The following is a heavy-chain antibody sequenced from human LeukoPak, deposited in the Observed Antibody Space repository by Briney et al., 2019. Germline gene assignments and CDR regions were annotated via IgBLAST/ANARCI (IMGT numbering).Heavy chain of an antibody. CDR3: ARQTGGSSRRPNWFDP. CDR1: GGSISSSSYY. J-gene: IGHJ5*02. V-gene: IGHV4-39*01. Sequence: SETLSLTCTVSGGSISSSSYYWGWIRQPPGKGLEWIWSIYYSGSTYYNPSLKSRVTISVDTSKNQFSLKLSSVTAADTAVYYCARQTGGSSRRPNWFDPWGQGTLVTVSS. CDR2: IYYSGST. D-gene: IGHD1-26*01.